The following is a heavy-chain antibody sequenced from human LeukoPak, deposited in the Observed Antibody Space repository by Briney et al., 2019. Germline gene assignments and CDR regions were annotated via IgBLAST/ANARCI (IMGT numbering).Heavy chain of an antibody. Sequence: GGSLRLSCAASGFTFSNYAMSWVRQAPGEGLEWVSAISDSGGSTYYADSVKGHFTISRDNSKNTLFLQMNSLRAEDTAAYYCARQKGYCSRGSCYFDYWGQGTLVTVSS. V-gene: IGHV3-23*01. CDR1: GFTFSNYA. J-gene: IGHJ4*02. CDR3: ARQKGYCSRGSCYFDY. D-gene: IGHD2-15*01. CDR2: ISDSGGST.